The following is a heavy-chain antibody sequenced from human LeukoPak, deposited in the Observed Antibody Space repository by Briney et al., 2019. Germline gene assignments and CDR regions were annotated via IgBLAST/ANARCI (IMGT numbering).Heavy chain of an antibody. D-gene: IGHD3-10*01. V-gene: IGHV3-20*04. J-gene: IGHJ4*02. Sequence: PGGSLRLSCAASGFTFDDYGMSWVRQSPGKGLEWVSGINWNGGGTGYAESVKGRFTISRDNAKNSLYLQMNSLRAEDTAVYYCARDDSRYGSGRGSYWGQGTLVTVSS. CDR3: ARDDSRYGSGRGSY. CDR1: GFTFDDYG. CDR2: INWNGGGT.